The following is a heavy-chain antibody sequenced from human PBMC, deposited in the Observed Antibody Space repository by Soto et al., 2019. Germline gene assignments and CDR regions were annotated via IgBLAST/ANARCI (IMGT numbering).Heavy chain of an antibody. CDR2: ISYDGSNK. D-gene: IGHD6-25*01. CDR3: AKDLHSSGWAAYNFDY. Sequence: GGSLRLSCAASGFTFSNFGMHWVRQAPGKGLEWVALISYDGSNKYYADSVKGRFTISRDSTKNTLSLQINSLRAEDSAVYYCAKDLHSSGWAAYNFDYWGQGTLVTVPQ. V-gene: IGHV3-30*18. CDR1: GFTFSNFG. J-gene: IGHJ4*02.